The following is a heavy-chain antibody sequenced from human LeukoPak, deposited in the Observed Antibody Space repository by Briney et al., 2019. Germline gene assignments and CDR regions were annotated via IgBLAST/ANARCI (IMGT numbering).Heavy chain of an antibody. D-gene: IGHD2-21*02. J-gene: IGHJ4*02. CDR2: INPNSGGT. V-gene: IGHV1-2*02. CDR1: GYTFIGYY. CDR3: ARDGDTYCGGDCYSY. Sequence: ASVKVSCKASGYTFIGYYMHWVRQAPGQVLGWMGWINPNSGGTNYAQKFQGRVTMTRDTSISTAYMELSRLRSDDTAVYYCARDGDTYCGGDCYSYWGQGTLVTVSS.